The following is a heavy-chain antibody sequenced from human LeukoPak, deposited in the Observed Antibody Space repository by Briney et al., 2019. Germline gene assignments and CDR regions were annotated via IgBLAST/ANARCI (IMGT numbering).Heavy chain of an antibody. V-gene: IGHV4-4*09. CDR3: ARQRGGVRGALDY. J-gene: IGHJ4*02. CDR2: IYTSGST. D-gene: IGHD3-10*01. Sequence: SETLSLTCTVSGGSISSYYWSWIQQPPGKGLEWIGYIYTSGSTNYNPSLKSRVTISVDTSKNQFSLKLSSVTAADTAVYYCARQRGGVRGALDYWGQGTLVTVSS. CDR1: GGSISSYY.